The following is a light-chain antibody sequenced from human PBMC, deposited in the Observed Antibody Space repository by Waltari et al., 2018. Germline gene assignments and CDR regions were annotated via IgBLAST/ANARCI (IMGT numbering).Light chain of an antibody. CDR3: QQYNNWLWT. Sequence: EIVMTPSPANLSVSPGERATLSCRASQSVSSNLAWYQQKPGQAPRLLIYGASTRATGIPARFSGSGSGTEFTLTISSLQSEDFAVYYCQQYNNWLWTFGQGTKVEIK. CDR1: QSVSSN. J-gene: IGKJ1*01. V-gene: IGKV3-15*01. CDR2: GAS.